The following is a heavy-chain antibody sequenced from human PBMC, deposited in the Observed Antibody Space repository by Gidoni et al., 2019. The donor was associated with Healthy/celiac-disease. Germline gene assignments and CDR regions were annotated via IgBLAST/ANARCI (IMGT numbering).Heavy chain of an antibody. CDR3: ARDQGSSWLGAYYYYGMDV. V-gene: IGHV4-31*03. CDR1: GGSLRSGGYY. Sequence: QVQLQESGPGLVKPSQTLSLTCTVSGGSLRSGGYYWSWIRQHPGKGLEWIGYIYYSGSTYYNPSLKSRVTISVDTSKNQFSLKLSSVTAADTAVYYCARDQGSSWLGAYYYYGMDVWGQGTTVTVSS. CDR2: IYYSGST. J-gene: IGHJ6*02. D-gene: IGHD6-6*01.